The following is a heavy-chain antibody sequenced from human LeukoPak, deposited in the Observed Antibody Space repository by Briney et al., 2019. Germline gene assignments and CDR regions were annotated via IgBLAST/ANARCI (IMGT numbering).Heavy chain of an antibody. D-gene: IGHD3-10*01. CDR2: ISSSGSTI. CDR1: GFIFSSYE. J-gene: IGHJ4*02. CDR3: ARDVGYGSGSF. V-gene: IGHV3-48*03. Sequence: GGSLRLSCAASGFIFSSYEMNWVRQAPGKGLEWVSYISSSGSTIYYADSVKGRFTISRDNAKNSLYLQMNSLRAEDTAVYYCARDVGYGSGSFWGQGTLVTVSS.